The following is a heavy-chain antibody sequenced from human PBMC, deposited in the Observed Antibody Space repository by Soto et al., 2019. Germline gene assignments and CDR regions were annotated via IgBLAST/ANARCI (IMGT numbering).Heavy chain of an antibody. CDR1: GASITSTTYF. J-gene: IGHJ4*02. V-gene: IGHV4-39*01. CDR2: IYYSGET. Sequence: SETLSLTCTLSGASITSTTYFWAWIRKPPGKGLEWVGSIYYSGETHYNPSLKSRVTISVDRSKNQFSLQMSSVTAADTAVYYCAKNLPRTGRFDYWGQRGLVTVSS. CDR3: AKNLPRTGRFDY.